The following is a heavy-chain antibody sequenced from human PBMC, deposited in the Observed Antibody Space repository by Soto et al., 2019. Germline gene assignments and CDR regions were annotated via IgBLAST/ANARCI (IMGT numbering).Heavy chain of an antibody. D-gene: IGHD6-13*01. CDR2: INPLPTSGST. Sequence: QVQLVQSGAEVKKPGASVKVSCKASGNIFTNYYIHWVRQAPGQGLEWMAIINPLPTSGSTNYAQEFQGRVTVTRDTSTSTVYMELNSLRSDDTAIYYCARDLAAAAYWGQGTLVTVSS. V-gene: IGHV1-46*01. CDR1: GNIFTNYY. CDR3: ARDLAAAAY. J-gene: IGHJ4*02.